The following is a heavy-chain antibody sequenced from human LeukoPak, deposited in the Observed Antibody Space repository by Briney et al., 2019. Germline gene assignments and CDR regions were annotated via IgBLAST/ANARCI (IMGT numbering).Heavy chain of an antibody. V-gene: IGHV1-58*02. D-gene: IGHD3-22*01. J-gene: IGHJ6*02. CDR1: GFTFTSSA. CDR3: AAASSGYLNYYYGMDV. Sequence: SVKVSCKASGFTFTSSAMQWVRQARGQRLEWIGWIVVGSGNTNYAQKFQERVTITRDMSTSTAYMELGSLRSEDTAVYYCAAASSGYLNYYYGMDVWGQGTTVTVSS. CDR2: IVVGSGNT.